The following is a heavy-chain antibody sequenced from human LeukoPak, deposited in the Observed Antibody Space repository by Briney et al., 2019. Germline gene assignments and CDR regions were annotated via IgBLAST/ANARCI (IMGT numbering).Heavy chain of an antibody. CDR2: IYYSGST. CDR3: ARVDYYYGMDV. J-gene: IGHJ6*02. V-gene: IGHV4-59*01. Sequence: PSETLSLTCTVSGGSISSYYWSWIRQPPGKGLEWIGYIYYSGSTNYNPSLKSRVTISVDTTKNQFSLKLSSVTAADMAVYYCARVDYYYGMDVWGQGTTVTVSS. CDR1: GGSISSYY.